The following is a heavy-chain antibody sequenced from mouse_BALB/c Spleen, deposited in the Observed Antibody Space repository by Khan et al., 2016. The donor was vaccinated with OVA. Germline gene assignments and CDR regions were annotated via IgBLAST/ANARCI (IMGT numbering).Heavy chain of an antibody. CDR2: ISDGGIYT. CDR1: GFTFSDYY. V-gene: IGHV5-4*02. J-gene: IGHJ3*01. Sequence: EVELVESGGGLVKPGGSLKLSCVVSGFTFSDYYMYWVRQTPEKRLEWVATISDGGIYTYYPDSVKGRFTISRDDAKNNLYLQMNSLKCEDTAMFYFVRGYYGNPFAYWGQGTLVTVSA. CDR3: VRGYYGNPFAY. D-gene: IGHD2-1*01.